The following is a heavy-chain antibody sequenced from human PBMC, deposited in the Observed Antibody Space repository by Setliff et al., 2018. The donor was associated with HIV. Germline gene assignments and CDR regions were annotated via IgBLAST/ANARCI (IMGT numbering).Heavy chain of an antibody. CDR3: ATAYGDFT. CDR2: VDPEDGEA. D-gene: IGHD4-17*01. J-gene: IGHJ4*02. CDR1: GYTFGYNY. V-gene: IGHV1-69-2*01. Sequence: ASVKVSCKTSGYTFGYNYIHWVRQAPGQGLEWMGLVDPEDGEAIYAEKFQGRVTITADTSTDTAYMELSSLRSEDTAVYYCATAYGDFTWGLGTLVTVSS.